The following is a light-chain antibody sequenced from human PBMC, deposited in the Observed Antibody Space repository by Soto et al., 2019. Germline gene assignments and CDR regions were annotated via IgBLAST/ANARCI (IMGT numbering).Light chain of an antibody. V-gene: IGLV1-44*01. CDR2: SNN. Sequence: QAVVTQPPSASGTPGQRVTISCSGSSSNIGSNTVNWYQQLTGAAPKLLIYSNNQRPSGVPDRFSGSKSGTSASLAISGLQSEDEADYYCAGWDDSLNGWVFGGGTKLTVL. J-gene: IGLJ2*01. CDR3: AGWDDSLNGWV. CDR1: SSNIGSNT.